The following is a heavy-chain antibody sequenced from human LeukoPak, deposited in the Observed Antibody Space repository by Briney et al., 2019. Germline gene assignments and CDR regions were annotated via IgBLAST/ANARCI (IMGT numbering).Heavy chain of an antibody. Sequence: SETLSLTCTVSGGSISSYYWSWIRQPAGKGLEWIGRIYSTGSTNYKPSLKSRVYMSVDTSKIQFSLRLRSVTAADADVYYCARRIASSGTAGFDFWGQGALVTVSS. J-gene: IGHJ4*02. CDR2: IYSTGST. CDR1: GGSISSYY. CDR3: ARRIASSGTAGFDF. D-gene: IGHD6-13*01. V-gene: IGHV4-4*07.